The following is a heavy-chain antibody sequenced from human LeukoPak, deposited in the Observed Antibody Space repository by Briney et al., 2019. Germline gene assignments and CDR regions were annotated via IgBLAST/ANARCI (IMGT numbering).Heavy chain of an antibody. CDR2: INHSGST. Sequence: PSETLSLTCAVYGGSFNGYYWTWIRQPPGKGLEWIGEINHSGSTNYNPSLKSRVTISVDTSKNQFSLKLSSVTAADTAVYYCARGGKTGTTTYNWFDPWGQGTLVTVSS. J-gene: IGHJ5*02. CDR3: ARGGKTGTTTYNWFDP. CDR1: GGSFNGYY. D-gene: IGHD1-7*01. V-gene: IGHV4-34*01.